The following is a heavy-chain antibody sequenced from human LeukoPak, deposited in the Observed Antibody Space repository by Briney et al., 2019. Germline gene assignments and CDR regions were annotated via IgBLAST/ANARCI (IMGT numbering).Heavy chain of an antibody. CDR3: AKAAYGDYVNWFDP. J-gene: IGHJ5*02. D-gene: IGHD4-17*01. V-gene: IGHV3-23*01. Sequence: GGSLRLSCAASGFTFSSHAMNWVRQAPGKGLEWVSSIGGIGASTYYADSVKGRFTISRDNSKNTLYLQMNSLRAEDTALYYCAKAAYGDYVNWFDPWGRGILVIVSS. CDR2: IGGIGAST. CDR1: GFTFSSHA.